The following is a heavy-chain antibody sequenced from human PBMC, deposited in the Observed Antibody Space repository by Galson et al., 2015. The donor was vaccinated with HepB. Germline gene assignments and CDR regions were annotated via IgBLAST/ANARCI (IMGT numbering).Heavy chain of an antibody. CDR3: AKEGCTSTSCQSGEFDS. J-gene: IGHJ4*02. CDR1: RFTFSSYG. V-gene: IGHV3-30*18. Sequence: SLRLSCAASRFTFSSYGMHWVRQAPGKGLEWVAVISYGGSNKYYADSVKGRFTISRDNSKNTLYLQMNSLRTDDTAVYYCAKEGCTSTSCQSGEFDSWGQGTLVTVSS. D-gene: IGHD2-2*01. CDR2: ISYGGSNK.